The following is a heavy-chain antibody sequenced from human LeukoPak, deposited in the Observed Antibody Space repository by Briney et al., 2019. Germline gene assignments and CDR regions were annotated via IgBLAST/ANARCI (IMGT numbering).Heavy chain of an antibody. J-gene: IGHJ6*02. CDR2: IKQDGSEK. CDR3: AREITMVRGVPGNYYYYDMDV. V-gene: IGHV3-7*01. CDR1: GFTFSGYW. Sequence: GGSLRLSCAASGFTFSGYWMSWVRQAPGKGLEWVANIKQDGSEKYYVDSVKGRLTISRDNAKNSLYLQMNSLRAEDTAVYYCAREITMVRGVPGNYYYYDMDVWGQGTTVAVSS. D-gene: IGHD3-10*01.